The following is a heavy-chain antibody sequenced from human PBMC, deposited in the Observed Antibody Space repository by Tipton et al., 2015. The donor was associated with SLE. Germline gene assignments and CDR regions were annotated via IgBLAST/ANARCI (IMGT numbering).Heavy chain of an antibody. D-gene: IGHD1-26*01. V-gene: IGHV4-31*03. CDR2: IYYSGNT. Sequence: TLSLTCTVSGGSISSDNYFWSWIRQLPGKGLEWIGYIYYSGNTYYNPSLSSRITISMDSSKNQFSLKVTSVTAADTAVYYCARRGSWWYFDLWGRGTLVTVSS. J-gene: IGHJ2*01. CDR3: ARRGSWWYFDL. CDR1: GGSISSDNYF.